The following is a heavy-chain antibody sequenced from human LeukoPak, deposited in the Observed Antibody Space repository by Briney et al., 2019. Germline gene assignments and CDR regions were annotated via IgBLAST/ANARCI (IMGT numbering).Heavy chain of an antibody. J-gene: IGHJ5*01. D-gene: IGHD3-10*01. V-gene: IGHV4-4*08. CDR1: GGSISSYY. CDR3: ATDGMVRGPDAWFDS. CDR2: IYTRGNT. Sequence: SETLSLTCTVSGGSISSYYWSWIRQPPGKGLEWIGRIYTRGNTNYNPSLKSRVSISVDTSKNQFSLNLTSVTAADTAMYYCATDGMVRGPDAWFDSWGQGTLVTVSS.